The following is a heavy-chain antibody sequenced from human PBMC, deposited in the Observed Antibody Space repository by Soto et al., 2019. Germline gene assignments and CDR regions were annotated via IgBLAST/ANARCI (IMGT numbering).Heavy chain of an antibody. Sequence: QVHLVESGGAVVQPGRSLRLSCEASGFTFSSFGMHWVRQSQGEGLEWGGVIWHDGSIQLYADSVKGRFTISRDNSKNTLYLQMNSLRAEDAAVYYCARDRGTVEVPPAFSWFDPWGQGTLVTVSS. V-gene: IGHV3-33*01. CDR1: GFTFSSFG. J-gene: IGHJ5*02. CDR2: IWHDGSIQ. CDR3: ARDRGTVEVPPAFSWFDP. D-gene: IGHD2-2*01.